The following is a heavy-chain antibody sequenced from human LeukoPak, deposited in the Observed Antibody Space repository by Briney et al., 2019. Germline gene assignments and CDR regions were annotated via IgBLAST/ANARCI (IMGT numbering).Heavy chain of an antibody. CDR3: AREASRLAIHALGP. CDR1: GLSFSTGG. Sequence: GGSLRLTCTASGLSFSTGGMHWVRQAPGKGLEWLAFIQYDGSSKYYADSVKGRFTISRDNSKNTLYLQMNTLRVEDTAVYYCAREASRLAIHALGPWGQGTLVTVSS. CDR2: IQYDGSSK. V-gene: IGHV3-30*02. J-gene: IGHJ5*02. D-gene: IGHD3-9*01.